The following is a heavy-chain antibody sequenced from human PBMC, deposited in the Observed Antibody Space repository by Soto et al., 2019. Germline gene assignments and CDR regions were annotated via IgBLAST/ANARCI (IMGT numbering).Heavy chain of an antibody. V-gene: IGHV1-24*01. D-gene: IGHD3-3*01. Sequence: QVQLVQSGAEVKKPGAPVKVSCKVSGYTLTELSMHWVRQAPGKGLEWMGGFDPEDGETIYAQKFQGGVTRTEDTSTDTAYKELSSLRSEDTAVYYGATALPSTSSSYYDFWSGQKNYYYYMDVWGKGTTVTVSS. CDR2: FDPEDGET. CDR1: GYTLTELS. CDR3: ATALPSTSSSYYDFWSGQKNYYYYMDV. J-gene: IGHJ6*03.